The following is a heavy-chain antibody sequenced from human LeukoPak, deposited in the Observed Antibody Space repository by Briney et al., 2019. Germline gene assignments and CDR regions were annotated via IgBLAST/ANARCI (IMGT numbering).Heavy chain of an antibody. J-gene: IGHJ4*02. CDR1: GFTFSTYY. Sequence: GGSLRLSCAASGFTFSTYYMSWVRQAPGTGLEWVANIKQDGRKKYYVDSVKGRFTISRDNAKTSLNLQMTSLRAENPALYTCARGGSYGGYHSYWGEGTVVSVS. V-gene: IGHV3-7*01. CDR3: ARGGSYGGYHSY. D-gene: IGHD4-23*01. CDR2: IKQDGRKK.